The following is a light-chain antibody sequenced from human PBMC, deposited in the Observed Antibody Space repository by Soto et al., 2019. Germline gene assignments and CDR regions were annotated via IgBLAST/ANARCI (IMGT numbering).Light chain of an antibody. CDR1: QSISSW. Sequence: EIQMTQSLSTLSASIGDRVTITCRASQSISSWLAWYQQKPGKAPKLLIYDASSLQSGVPSRFSGSGSGTEFTLTISSLQPDDFGTYYCQEYNSYTGTFGPGTKVDI. V-gene: IGKV1-5*01. CDR3: QEYNSYTGT. CDR2: DAS. J-gene: IGKJ1*01.